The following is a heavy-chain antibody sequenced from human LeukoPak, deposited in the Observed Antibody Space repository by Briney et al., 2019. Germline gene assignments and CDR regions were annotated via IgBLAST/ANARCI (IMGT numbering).Heavy chain of an antibody. V-gene: IGHV3-21*01. CDR2: ISSSSSYI. J-gene: IGHJ4*02. CDR3: ARDSAPDIVVVPATD. D-gene: IGHD2-2*01. CDR1: GFTFGDYA. Sequence: PGGSLRLSCTASGFTFGDYAMSWVRQAPGKGLEWVSSISSSSSYIYYADSVKGRFTISRDNAKNSLYLQMNSLRAEDTAVYYCARDSAPDIVVVPATDWGQGTLVTVSS.